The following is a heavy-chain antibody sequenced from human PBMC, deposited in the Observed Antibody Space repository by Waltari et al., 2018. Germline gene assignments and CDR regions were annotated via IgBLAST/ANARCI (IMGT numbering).Heavy chain of an antibody. J-gene: IGHJ4*02. CDR3: GRLKQLVYYLDS. D-gene: IGHD1-1*01. CDR1: GFSVTSNY. Sequence: EVQLVESGGGLIHPGVSLRLSCAVSGFSVTSNYFTWLRQAPGKGMGWVAVLYRGGGTYYTEAVKGRFTITRDNSSNTLERKMTGRGAEDTAVYFCGRLKQLVYYLDSWGKGTQVTVS. CDR2: LYRGGGT. V-gene: IGHV3-53*01.